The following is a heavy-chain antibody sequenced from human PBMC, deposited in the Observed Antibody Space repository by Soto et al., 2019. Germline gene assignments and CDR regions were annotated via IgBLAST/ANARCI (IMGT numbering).Heavy chain of an antibody. V-gene: IGHV3-23*01. Sequence: GGSLRLSCAASVFTFSSYAMSWVPQAPGKGLEWVSVISGSGDSTYYADSVKGRFTISRDNSKNTLYLQMNSLRAEDTAVYYCSRRSSSWYFYSRGQGTVVTVSS. D-gene: IGHD6-13*01. CDR2: ISGSGDST. CDR1: VFTFSSYA. J-gene: IGHJ4*01. CDR3: SRRSSSWYFYS.